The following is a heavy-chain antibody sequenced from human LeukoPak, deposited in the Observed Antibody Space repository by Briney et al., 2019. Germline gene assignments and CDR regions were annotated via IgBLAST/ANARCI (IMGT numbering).Heavy chain of an antibody. D-gene: IGHD1-26*01. V-gene: IGHV4-34*01. J-gene: IGHJ4*02. CDR3: ARGIGIVGAFDY. CDR2: VNHSGST. Sequence: PSETLSLTCAVYGGSFNGYYWSWIRQPPGKGLEWIGEVNHSGSTNYNPSLKSRVTISVDTSKNQFSLKLSSVTAADTAVYYCARGIGIVGAFDYWGQATLVTVSS. CDR1: GGSFNGYY.